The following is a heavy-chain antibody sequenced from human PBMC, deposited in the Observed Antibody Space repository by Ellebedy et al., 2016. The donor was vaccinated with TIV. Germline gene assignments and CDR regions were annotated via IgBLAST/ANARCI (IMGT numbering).Heavy chain of an antibody. CDR1: GGSISSPGYP. J-gene: IGHJ4*02. Sequence: SETLSLTCAVSGGSISSPGYPWSWVRQPPGKGLEWIGYIYHIGTTYYSPSLKSRVTISVDRSKNQFSLKLNSVTAADTAVYYCARDGHDYGYFDYWGQGTLVTVSS. CDR2: IYHIGTT. CDR3: ARDGHDYGYFDY. V-gene: IGHV4-30-2*01. D-gene: IGHD4-17*01.